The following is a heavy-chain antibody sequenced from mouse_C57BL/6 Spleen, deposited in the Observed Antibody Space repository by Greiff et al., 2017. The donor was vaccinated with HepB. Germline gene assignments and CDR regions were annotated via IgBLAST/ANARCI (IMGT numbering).Heavy chain of an antibody. CDR1: GYAFSSSW. CDR2: IYPGDGDT. D-gene: IGHD1-1*01. V-gene: IGHV1-82*01. J-gene: IGHJ4*01. CDR3: AREALSYNYAMDY. Sequence: VQLQQSGPELVKPGASVKISCKASGYAFSSSWMNWVKQRPGKGLEWIGRIYPGDGDTNYNGKFKGKATLTADKSSSTAYMQLSSLTSEDSAVYFCAREALSYNYAMDYWGQGTSVTVSS.